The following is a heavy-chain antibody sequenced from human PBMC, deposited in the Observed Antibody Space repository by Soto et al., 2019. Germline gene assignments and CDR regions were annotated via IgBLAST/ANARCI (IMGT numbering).Heavy chain of an antibody. J-gene: IGHJ4*02. V-gene: IGHV3-53*01. CDR2: IYSGGST. Sequence: GGSLRLSCAASGFTVSSNYMSWIRQAPGKGLEWVSVIYSGGSTYYADSVKGRFTISRDNSKNTLYLQMNSLRAEDTAVYYCARDQSSGWLDYWGQGTLVTVSS. CDR1: GFTVSSNY. CDR3: ARDQSSGWLDY. D-gene: IGHD6-19*01.